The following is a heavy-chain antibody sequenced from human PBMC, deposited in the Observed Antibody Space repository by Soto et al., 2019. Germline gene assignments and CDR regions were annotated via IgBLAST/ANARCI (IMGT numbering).Heavy chain of an antibody. CDR3: ARTVAATPLTLES. CDR1: GFSLRTSGVG. CDR2: IYWDDGK. J-gene: IGHJ4*02. Sequence: QITLKESGPTLVKPTQTLKLTCTFSGFSLRTSGVGVDWVRQPPGQALEWLARIYWDDGKRYSTALKSRLAITKDTSKNQVVLTTTNMDTVETATYYSARTVAATPLTLESWGKGSLVTVSS. D-gene: IGHD2-15*01. V-gene: IGHV2-5*02.